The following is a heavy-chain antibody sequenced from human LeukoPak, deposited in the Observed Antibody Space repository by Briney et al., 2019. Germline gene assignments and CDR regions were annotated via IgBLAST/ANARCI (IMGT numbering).Heavy chain of an antibody. CDR3: ARRMLGYCSSTSCSGFDY. J-gene: IGHJ4*02. V-gene: IGHV3-66*01. Sequence: GGSLRLSCAASGFTVSSNYMSWVRQAPGKGLEWVSVIYSGGSTYYADSVKGRFTLSRDNSKNTLYLQMNSLRAEDTAVYYCARRMLGYCSSTSCSGFDYWGQGTLVTVSS. CDR2: IYSGGST. CDR1: GFTVSSNY. D-gene: IGHD2-2*01.